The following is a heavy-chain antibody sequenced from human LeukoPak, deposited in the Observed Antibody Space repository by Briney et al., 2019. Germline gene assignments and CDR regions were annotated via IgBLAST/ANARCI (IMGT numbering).Heavy chain of an antibody. J-gene: IGHJ6*03. CDR1: GFTFSDYY. D-gene: IGHD3-22*01. CDR3: ARVKSGFDGNGYPYYYYYMDV. V-gene: IGHV3-11*04. CDR2: ISTSGTTT. Sequence: GGSLRLSCAASGFTFSDYYMSWIRQAPGKGLEWVSYISTSGTTTYYGDSVKGRFTISRDNAKNSLYLQMNNLRAEDTAVYYCARVKSGFDGNGYPYYYYYMDVWGRGTTVTVFS.